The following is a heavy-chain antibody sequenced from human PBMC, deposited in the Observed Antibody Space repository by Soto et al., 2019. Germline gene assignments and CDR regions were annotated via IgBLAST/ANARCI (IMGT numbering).Heavy chain of an antibody. CDR2: ISYNGTS. CDR3: ASRKNLDV. Sequence: QVQLKGSGPGLVKPSQTLFLTCSVSGVPINTPSLNWSWVRQLPGTGLQWIGCISYNGTSYYNPSLRSRLLISLDTSKNRVSLTVTSVTAADTAVYYCASRKNLDVWGQGTPIIVSS. V-gene: IGHV4-31*03. CDR1: GVPINTPSLN. J-gene: IGHJ6*02.